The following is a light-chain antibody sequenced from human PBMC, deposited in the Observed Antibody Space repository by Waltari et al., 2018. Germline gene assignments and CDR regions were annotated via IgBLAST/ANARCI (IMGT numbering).Light chain of an antibody. CDR1: SSDVGSHNY. J-gene: IGLJ3*02. CDR3: SSYANSDTWV. Sequence: QSALTQPASVSGSPGQSITISCTGTSSDVGSHNYVSWYQQHPGNAPKLLISDVDKRPSGVSFRFSGSKSANTASLTISGLQPEDEADYYGSSYANSDTWVFGGGTKLTVL. CDR2: DVD. V-gene: IGLV2-14*03.